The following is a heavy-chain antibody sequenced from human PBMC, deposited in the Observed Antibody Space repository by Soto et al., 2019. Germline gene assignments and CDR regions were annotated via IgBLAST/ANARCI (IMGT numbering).Heavy chain of an antibody. J-gene: IGHJ4*02. D-gene: IGHD6-13*01. CDR1: GFTFSSYA. Sequence: QVQLVESGGGVVQPGRSLRLSCAASGFTFSSYAMHWVRQAPGKGLEWVAVISYDGSNKYYADSVKGRFTISRDNSKNTLYLQMNSLRAEDTAVYYCARAGSSSWYLFDYWVQGTLVTVSS. CDR3: ARAGSSSWYLFDY. CDR2: ISYDGSNK. V-gene: IGHV3-30-3*01.